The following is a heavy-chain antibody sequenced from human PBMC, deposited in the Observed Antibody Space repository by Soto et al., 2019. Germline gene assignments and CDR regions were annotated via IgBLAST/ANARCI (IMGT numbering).Heavy chain of an antibody. D-gene: IGHD3-3*01. V-gene: IGHV3-30-3*01. Sequence: GGSLRLSCAASGFTFSSYAMHWVRQAPGKGLEWVAVISYDGSNKYYADSVKGRFTISRDNSKNTLYLQMNSLRAEDTAVYYCARDGALRFLECLREPRFDNGGQGTLVTVSS. J-gene: IGHJ4*02. CDR2: ISYDGSNK. CDR1: GFTFSSYA. CDR3: ARDGALRFLECLREPRFDN.